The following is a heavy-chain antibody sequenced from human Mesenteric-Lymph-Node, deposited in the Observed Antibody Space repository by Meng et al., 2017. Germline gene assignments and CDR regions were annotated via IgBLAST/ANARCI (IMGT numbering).Heavy chain of an antibody. CDR3: ARAFYGYDSGSSSEYYFDY. Sequence: GESLKISCAASGFTFSTYAMSWVRQAPGKGLEWVAVISYDGSNKYYADSVKGRFTISRDNSKNTLYVQMNSLRTEDTAVYFCARAFYGYDSGSSSEYYFDYWGQGTLVTVSS. D-gene: IGHD3-10*01. CDR1: GFTFSTYA. V-gene: IGHV3-30*04. CDR2: ISYDGSNK. J-gene: IGHJ4*02.